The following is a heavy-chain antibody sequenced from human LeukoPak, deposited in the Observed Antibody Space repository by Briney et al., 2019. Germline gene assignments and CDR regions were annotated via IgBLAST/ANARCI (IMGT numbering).Heavy chain of an antibody. Sequence: GESLKISCKGSGYIFTSYWITLVRQMPGKGLEWMGTIDPTDSYTNYSPSFQGHVTISTDKSISTAYLQWSSLKASDTAIYYCARRGRSSSNFDFWGQGTLVTVSS. CDR3: ARRGRSSSNFDF. J-gene: IGHJ4*02. D-gene: IGHD6-6*01. V-gene: IGHV5-10-1*01. CDR1: GYIFTSYW. CDR2: IDPTDSYT.